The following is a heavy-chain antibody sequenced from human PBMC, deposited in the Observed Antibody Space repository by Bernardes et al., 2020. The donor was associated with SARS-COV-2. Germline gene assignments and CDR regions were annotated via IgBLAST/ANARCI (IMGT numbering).Heavy chain of an antibody. D-gene: IGHD3-3*01. CDR1: GFTFSSYS. Sequence: GSLRLSCAASGFTFSSYSMNWVRQAPGKGLEWVSYISSSSSTIYYADSVKGRFTISRDNAKNSLYLQMNSLRAEDTAVYYCARDLNYDFWSGYFFDAFDIWGQGTMVTVSS. V-gene: IGHV3-48*04. CDR2: ISSSSSTI. CDR3: ARDLNYDFWSGYFFDAFDI. J-gene: IGHJ3*02.